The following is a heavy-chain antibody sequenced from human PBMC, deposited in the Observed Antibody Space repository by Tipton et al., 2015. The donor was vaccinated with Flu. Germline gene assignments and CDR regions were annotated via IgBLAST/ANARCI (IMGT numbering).Heavy chain of an antibody. CDR2: IHYSGST. J-gene: IGHJ4*02. CDR3: VRYGSGKYLDY. D-gene: IGHD3-10*01. CDR1: GGSISSYY. Sequence: LRLSCTVSGGSISSYYWSWIRQPPGKGLEWIGYIHYSGSTNCNPSLKSRVTMSVDTSKNQFSLQLSSVTAADTAVYFCVRYGSGKYLDYWGQGILVIVSS. V-gene: IGHV4-59*01.